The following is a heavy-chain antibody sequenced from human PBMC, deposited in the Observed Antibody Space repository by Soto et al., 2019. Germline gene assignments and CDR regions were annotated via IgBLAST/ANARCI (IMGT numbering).Heavy chain of an antibody. CDR1: GFTFSSYA. CDR2: ISGSGGST. Sequence: EVQLLESGGSLVQPGGSLRLSCAASGFTFSSYAMSWVRQAPGKGLEWVSAISGSGGSTYYADSVKGRFTISRDNSKNTLYLQMNSLRAEDTAVYYCAKSGHYYYYGMDVWGQGTTVTVSS. CDR3: AKSGHYYYYGMDV. J-gene: IGHJ6*02. V-gene: IGHV3-23*01.